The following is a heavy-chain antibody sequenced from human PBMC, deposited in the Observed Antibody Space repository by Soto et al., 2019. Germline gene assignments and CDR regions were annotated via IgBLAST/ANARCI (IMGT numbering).Heavy chain of an antibody. CDR3: AKDLSGYTYGPQTYYFDY. CDR1: GFTFSNYA. V-gene: IGHV3-23*01. Sequence: AGGSLRLSCAASGFTFSNYAITWVRQAPGKGLEWVSTISGSGGTTYLADSVKGRFTISRDNSQNTVFLQMNSLRAEDTAVYYCAKDLSGYTYGPQTYYFDYWGQGALVTVSS. D-gene: IGHD5-18*01. CDR2: ISGSGGTT. J-gene: IGHJ4*02.